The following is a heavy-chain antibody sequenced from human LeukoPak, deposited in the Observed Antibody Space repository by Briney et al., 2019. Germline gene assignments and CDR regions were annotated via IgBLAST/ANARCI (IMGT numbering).Heavy chain of an antibody. CDR2: ISSSSSYI. D-gene: IGHD3-16*01. CDR1: GFTFSTYS. Sequence: PGGSLRLSCAASGFTFSTYSINWVRQAPGKGLEWVSSISSSSSYIYYADSVQGRFTISRDNAKNSLYLQMNSLRAEDTAVYYCAREGLDYWGAFDIWGQGTMVTVSS. CDR3: AREGLDYWGAFDI. V-gene: IGHV3-21*01. J-gene: IGHJ3*02.